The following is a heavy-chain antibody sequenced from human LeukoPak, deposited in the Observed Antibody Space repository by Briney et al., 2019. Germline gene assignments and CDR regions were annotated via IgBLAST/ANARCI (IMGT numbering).Heavy chain of an antibody. Sequence: PGGSLRLSCAASGFTFSSYAMRWVRQAPGKGLEWVSAISGSGGSTYYADSVKGRFTISRDNSKNTLYLQMNSLRAEDTAVYYCAKAPLGYYDSSGYFDYWGQGTLVAVSS. CDR1: GFTFSSYA. J-gene: IGHJ4*02. CDR2: ISGSGGST. CDR3: AKAPLGYYDSSGYFDY. V-gene: IGHV3-23*01. D-gene: IGHD3-22*01.